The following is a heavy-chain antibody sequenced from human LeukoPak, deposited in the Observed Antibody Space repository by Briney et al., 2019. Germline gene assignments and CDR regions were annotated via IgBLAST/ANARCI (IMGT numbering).Heavy chain of an antibody. CDR3: AREIESYCSGGSCYPIDY. CDR2: ISYDGSNK. Sequence: GGSLRLSCAASGFTFISYAMHWVRQAPGKGLEWVAVISYDGSNKYYADSVKGRFTISRDNSKNTLYLQMNSLRAEDTAVYYCAREIESYCSGGSCYPIDYWGQGTLVTVSS. V-gene: IGHV3-30*04. D-gene: IGHD2-15*01. CDR1: GFTFISYA. J-gene: IGHJ4*02.